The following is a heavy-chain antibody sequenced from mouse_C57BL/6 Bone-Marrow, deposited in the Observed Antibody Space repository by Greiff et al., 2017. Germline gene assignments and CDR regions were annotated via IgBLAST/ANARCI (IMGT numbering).Heavy chain of an antibody. V-gene: IGHV1-64*01. CDR3: ATNSYYYGSRGYFDV. J-gene: IGHJ1*03. D-gene: IGHD1-1*01. Sequence: QVQLQQPGAELVKPGASVKLSCKASGYTFTSYWMHWVKQRPGQGLEWIGMIHPNSGSTNYTEKFKSKATLTVDKSSSTAYMQLSSLTSEDSAVYYCATNSYYYGSRGYFDVWGTGTTVTVAS. CDR2: IHPNSGST. CDR1: GYTFTSYW.